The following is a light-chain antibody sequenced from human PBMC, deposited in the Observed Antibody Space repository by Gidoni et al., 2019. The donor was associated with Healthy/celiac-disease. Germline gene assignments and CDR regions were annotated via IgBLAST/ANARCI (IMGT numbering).Light chain of an antibody. Sequence: EIVLTQSPATLSLSPGERATLSCRASQSVSSYLAWYQQKPGQAPRLLIYDASHRATGIPARFSGSGSGTDFTLTSSSLEPEDVAVYYCQQRSNWPQITFGQGTRLEIK. CDR3: QQRSNWPQIT. CDR1: QSVSSY. CDR2: DAS. J-gene: IGKJ5*01. V-gene: IGKV3-11*01.